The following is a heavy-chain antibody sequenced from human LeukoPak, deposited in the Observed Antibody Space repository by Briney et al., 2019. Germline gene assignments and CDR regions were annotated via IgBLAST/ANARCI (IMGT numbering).Heavy chain of an antibody. J-gene: IGHJ4*01. V-gene: IGHV3-66*02. CDR3: VSSTGQQFIPYDY. CDR1: AINVTTNY. Sequence: GGSLRLSCAASAINVTTNYMTWIRRAPGKGLEWVSLIYGDNAAYYAESVRGRFIISRDSLKNTLFLQMNSLRAEDTAVYYCVSSTGQQFIPYDYWGHGAHVTVSS. CDR2: IYGDNAA. D-gene: IGHD6-13*01.